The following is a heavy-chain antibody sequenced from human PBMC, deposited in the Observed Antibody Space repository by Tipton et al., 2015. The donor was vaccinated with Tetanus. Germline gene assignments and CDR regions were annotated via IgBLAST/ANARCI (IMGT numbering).Heavy chain of an antibody. D-gene: IGHD6-25*01. CDR2: IHNSGST. CDR1: DGSISSSSYY. Sequence: TLSLTCTVSDGSISSSSYYWGWIRQPPGKGLEWIGSIHNSGSTHYNPSLKSRVTISVDTSKKQFSLKLSSVTAADTATFYCARIVAAPHYYYGMDVWGQGTTVTVSS. V-gene: IGHV4-39*01. J-gene: IGHJ6*02. CDR3: ARIVAAPHYYYGMDV.